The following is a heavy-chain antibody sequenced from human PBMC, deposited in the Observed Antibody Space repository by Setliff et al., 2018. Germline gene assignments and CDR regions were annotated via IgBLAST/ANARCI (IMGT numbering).Heavy chain of an antibody. CDR3: ARDPFRNYDTAPVWFDP. CDR2: MNPKSGNT. V-gene: IGHV1-8*02. Sequence: ASVKVSCKASGYTFTNYDINWVRQATGQGLEWMGWMNPKSGNTGYAQKLQGRVTMTTDTSTSTAYMELRSLRSDDTAVYYCARDPFRNYDTAPVWFDPWGQGTLVTVSS. D-gene: IGHD3-22*01. J-gene: IGHJ5*02. CDR1: GYTFTNYD.